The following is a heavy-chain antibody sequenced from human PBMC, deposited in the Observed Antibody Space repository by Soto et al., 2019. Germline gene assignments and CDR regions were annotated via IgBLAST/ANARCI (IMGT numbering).Heavy chain of an antibody. CDR2: IHPSGGDT. V-gene: IGHV1-46*02. CDR1: GYTFNTYY. CDR3: ARGGHIAVVTASFDY. Sequence: ASVKVSCKPSGYTFNTYYLHWVRQAPGQAPEWMGAIHPSGGDTTYAQKFLGRVTVTRDTSTSTVFMELSSLRSDDTAVYYCARGGHIAVVTASFDYWGQGTLVTVSS. J-gene: IGHJ4*02. D-gene: IGHD2-21*02.